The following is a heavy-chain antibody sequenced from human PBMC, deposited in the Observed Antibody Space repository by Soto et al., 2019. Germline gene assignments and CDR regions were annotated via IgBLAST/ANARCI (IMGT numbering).Heavy chain of an antibody. D-gene: IGHD1-1*01. CDR1: GASFTSYY. CDR2: IYYGERT. V-gene: IGHV4-59*01. J-gene: IGHJ5*02. CDR3: ARRRTERHNWFDP. Sequence: PSETLSLTCTVSGASFTSYYWSWIRQPPGKGLEWIGYIYYGERTSYNPSLKNRVTISRDTSKNQVFLRLTSVTAADTAVYYCARRRTERHNWFDPWGQGTLVTVSS.